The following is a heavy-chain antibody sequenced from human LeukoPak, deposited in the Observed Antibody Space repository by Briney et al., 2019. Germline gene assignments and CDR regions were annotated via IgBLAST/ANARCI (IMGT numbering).Heavy chain of an antibody. V-gene: IGHV3-23*01. CDR2: IFPSGGEI. J-gene: IGHJ4*02. CDR3: ATYRQVLLPFES. Sequence: GGSLRLSCAASGFTFSSYAMSWVRQPPGKGLEWVSSIFPSGGEIHYAASVRGRSTISRDNSKSTLSLQMNSLRAEDTAIYYCATYRQVLLPFESWGQGTLVTVSS. CDR1: GFTFSSYA. D-gene: IGHD2-8*02.